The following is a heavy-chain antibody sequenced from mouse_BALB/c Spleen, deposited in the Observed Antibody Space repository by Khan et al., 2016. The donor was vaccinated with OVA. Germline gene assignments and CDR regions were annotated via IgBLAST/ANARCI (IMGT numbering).Heavy chain of an antibody. D-gene: IGHD1-1*01. Sequence: VQLKESGGDVVKPGGSLKLSCAASGFTFSTYGMSWVRQTPDKRLEWVATVSTGGHYTSYPDTVKGRFTISRDNAKDTLYLQMSSLKSEDTAMFYCARRAYFYDSEGFAYWGQGTLVTVSA. CDR2: VSTGGHYT. J-gene: IGHJ3*01. V-gene: IGHV5-6*01. CDR1: GFTFSTYG. CDR3: ARRAYFYDSEGFAY.